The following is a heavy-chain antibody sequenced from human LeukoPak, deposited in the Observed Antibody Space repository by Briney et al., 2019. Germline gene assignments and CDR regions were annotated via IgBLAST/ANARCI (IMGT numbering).Heavy chain of an antibody. CDR1: GYTFTSYD. CDR3: ARGAPMPYCSSTSCYAANYYYYMDV. V-gene: IGHV1-8*01. Sequence: GASVKVSCKASGYTFTSYDINWVGQATGQGLEWMGWMNPNSGNTGYAQKFQGRVTMTRNTSISTAYMELSSLRSEDTAVYYCARGAPMPYCSSTSCYAANYYYYMDVWGKGTTVTVSS. J-gene: IGHJ6*03. D-gene: IGHD2-2*01. CDR2: MNPNSGNT.